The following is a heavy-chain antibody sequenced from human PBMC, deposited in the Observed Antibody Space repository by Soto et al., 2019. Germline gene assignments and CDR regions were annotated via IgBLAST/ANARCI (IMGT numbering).Heavy chain of an antibody. CDR1: GGSISSSSYY. D-gene: IGHD5-18*01. V-gene: IGHV4-39*01. CDR3: ARASNKRGYSYGPDY. J-gene: IGHJ4*02. CDR2: IYYSGST. Sequence: SETLSLTCTVSGGSISSSSYYWGWIRQPPGKGLEWIGSIYYSGSTYYNPSLKSRVTISVDTSKNQFSLKLSSVTAADTAVYYCARASNKRGYSYGPDYWGQGPLVTVSS.